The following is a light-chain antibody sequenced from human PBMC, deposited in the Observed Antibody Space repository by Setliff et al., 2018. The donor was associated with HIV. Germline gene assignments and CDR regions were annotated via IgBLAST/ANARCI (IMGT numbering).Light chain of an antibody. Sequence: QSALTQPASVSGSPGQSITISCTGTSSDVGSYNLVSWYQQHPGKAPKLMIHEVNKRPSGVSYRFSGSKSGNTASLTISGLQAEDEADYYCCSYAGSSTYVFGTGTKVTV. CDR3: CSYAGSSTYV. CDR1: SSDVGSYNL. V-gene: IGLV2-23*02. CDR2: EVN. J-gene: IGLJ1*01.